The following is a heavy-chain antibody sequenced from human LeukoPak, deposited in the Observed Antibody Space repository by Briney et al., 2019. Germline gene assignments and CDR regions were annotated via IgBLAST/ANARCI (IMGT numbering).Heavy chain of an antibody. CDR1: GFTFSSYS. CDR3: ARMAAIAMVLDY. D-gene: IGHD2-2*02. Sequence: GGSLRLSCAASGFTFSSYSMNWVRQAPGKGLEWVSYITSSSNYIYYADSVKGRFTISRDNAENSLFLLMNSLRAEDTAVYYCARMAAIAMVLDYWGQGTLVTVSS. V-gene: IGHV3-21*01. J-gene: IGHJ4*02. CDR2: ITSSSNYI.